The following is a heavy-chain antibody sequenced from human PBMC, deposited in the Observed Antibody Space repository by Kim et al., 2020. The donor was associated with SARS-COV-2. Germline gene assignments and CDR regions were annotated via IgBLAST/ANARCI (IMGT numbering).Heavy chain of an antibody. CDR3: ARGAAAGHGGWFDP. D-gene: IGHD6-13*01. J-gene: IGHJ5*02. CDR1: GGSFSGYY. V-gene: IGHV4-34*01. Sequence: SETLSLTCAVYGGSFSGYYWSWIRQPPGKGLEWIGEINHSGSTNYNPSLKSRVTISVDTSKNQFSLKLSSVTAADTAVYYCARGAAAGHGGWFDPWGQGTLVTVSS. CDR2: INHSGST.